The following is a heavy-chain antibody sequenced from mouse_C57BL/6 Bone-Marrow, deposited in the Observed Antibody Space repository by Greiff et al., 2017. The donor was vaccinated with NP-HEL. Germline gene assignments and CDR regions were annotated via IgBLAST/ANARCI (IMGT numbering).Heavy chain of an antibody. V-gene: IGHV1-69*01. D-gene: IGHD1-1*01. Sequence: QVQLQQPGAELVMPGASVKLSCKASGYTFTSYWMHWVKQRPGQGLEWIGEIDPSDSYTNYNQKFKGKSTLTVDKSSSTAYMQLSSLTSEDSAVYYCARELTTVGWYFDVWGTGTTGTVSS. J-gene: IGHJ1*03. CDR3: ARELTTVGWYFDV. CDR2: IDPSDSYT. CDR1: GYTFTSYW.